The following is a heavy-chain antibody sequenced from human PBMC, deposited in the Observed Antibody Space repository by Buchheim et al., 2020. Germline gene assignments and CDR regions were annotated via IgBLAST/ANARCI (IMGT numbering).Heavy chain of an antibody. CDR1: GFTFNFNW. CDR2: INSDGVTT. D-gene: IGHD3-9*01. V-gene: IGHV3-74*01. CDR3: VRDLFEWQLLSPAY. J-gene: IGHJ4*02. Sequence: EVQLVESGGGVVQPGGSLRLSCAASGFTFNFNWMHWVRQTPEKGLVWVSHINSDGVTTKYADSVRGRFTISRDNASNTLYLQMNSLGAEDTGIYYCVRDLFEWQLLSPAYWGQGTL.